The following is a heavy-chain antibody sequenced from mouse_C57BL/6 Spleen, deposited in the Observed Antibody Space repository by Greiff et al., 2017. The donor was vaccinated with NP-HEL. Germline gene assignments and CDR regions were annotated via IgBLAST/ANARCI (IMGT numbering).Heavy chain of an antibody. Sequence: DVKLVESEGGLVQPGSSMKLSCTASGFTFSDYYMAWVRQVPEKGLEWVANINYDGSSTYYLDSLKSRFIISRDNAKNILYLQMSSLKSEDTATYYCARTAQGMDYWGQGTSVTVSS. CDR3: ARTAQGMDY. J-gene: IGHJ4*01. V-gene: IGHV5-16*01. CDR2: INYDGSST. CDR1: GFTFSDYY. D-gene: IGHD3-2*02.